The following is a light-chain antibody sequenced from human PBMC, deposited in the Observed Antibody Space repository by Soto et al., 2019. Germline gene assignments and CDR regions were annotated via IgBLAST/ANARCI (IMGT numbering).Light chain of an antibody. Sequence: QSALTQPASVSGSPGQSITISCTGTSSDVGSYNRVSWYQQHPGKAPKLMIYEVSKRPSGVSNRFSGSKSGNTASPTISGLQAEDEADYYCCSYAGSSTPYVFGTGTKLTVL. V-gene: IGLV2-23*02. CDR3: CSYAGSSTPYV. CDR2: EVS. J-gene: IGLJ1*01. CDR1: SSDVGSYNR.